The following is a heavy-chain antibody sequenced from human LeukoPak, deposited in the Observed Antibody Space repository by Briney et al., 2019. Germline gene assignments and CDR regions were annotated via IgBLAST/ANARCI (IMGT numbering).Heavy chain of an antibody. V-gene: IGHV3-23*01. J-gene: IGHJ4*02. D-gene: IGHD4-17*01. CDR2: ISGSGSST. CDR3: AKGPTTVTTTYFDY. CDR1: GFTFSSYA. Sequence: GGSLRLSCAASGFTFSSYAMSWVRQAPGKGLEWVSAISGSGSSTYYGDSVKGRFTISRDNSKNTLYLQMNSLRAEDTAVYYCAKGPTTVTTTYFDYWGQGTLVTVSS.